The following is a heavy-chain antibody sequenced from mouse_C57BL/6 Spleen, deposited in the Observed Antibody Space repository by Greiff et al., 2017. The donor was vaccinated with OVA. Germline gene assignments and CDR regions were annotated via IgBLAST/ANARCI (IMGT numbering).Heavy chain of an antibody. CDR1: GFTFSDYG. Sequence: EVQVVESGGGLVKPGGSLKLSCAASGFTFSDYGMHWVRQAPEKGLEWVAYISSGSSTIYYADTVKGRFTISRDNAKNTLFLQMTSLRSEDTAMYYCARINYYGVFDYWGQGTTLTVSS. J-gene: IGHJ2*01. CDR3: ARINYYGVFDY. V-gene: IGHV5-17*01. D-gene: IGHD1-1*01. CDR2: ISSGSSTI.